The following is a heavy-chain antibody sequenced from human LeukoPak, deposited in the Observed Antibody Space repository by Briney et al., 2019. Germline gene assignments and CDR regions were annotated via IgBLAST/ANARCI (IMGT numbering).Heavy chain of an antibody. CDR1: GGSISSYY. CDR2: IYYSGST. CDR3: ARGPQYYYDSSGQNDY. Sequence: SETLSLTCTVSGGSISSYYWSWIRQPPGKGLEWIGYIYYSGSTNYNPSLKSRVTISVDTSKNQFSLKLSSVTAADTAVYYCARGPQYYYDSSGQNDYWGQGTLVTVSS. J-gene: IGHJ4*02. V-gene: IGHV4-59*12. D-gene: IGHD3-22*01.